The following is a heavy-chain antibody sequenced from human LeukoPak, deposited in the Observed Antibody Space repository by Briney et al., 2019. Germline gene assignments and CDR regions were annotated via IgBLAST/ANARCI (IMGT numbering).Heavy chain of an antibody. CDR3: ARDFRERRGITGPHGMDV. V-gene: IGHV4-34*01. J-gene: IGHJ6*02. Sequence: SETLSLTCAVYGGSFSGYYWSWIRQPPGKGLEWIGEINHSGSTNYNPSLKSRVTISIDKSKNQFSLKLSSVTAADTAVYYCARDFRERRGITGPHGMDVWGQGTTVTVSS. CDR2: INHSGST. CDR1: GGSFSGYY. D-gene: IGHD1-20*01.